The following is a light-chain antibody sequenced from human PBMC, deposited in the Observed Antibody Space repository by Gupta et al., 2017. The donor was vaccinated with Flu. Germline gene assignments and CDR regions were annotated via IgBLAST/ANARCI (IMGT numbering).Light chain of an antibody. Sequence: SFELTQPSSVSVSPGQTARITCSGDVLASKYARWFQQKPGQAPVVVIYKDSERPSGIPERFSGSSSGTTVTLTISGAQVEDEADYYCYSAADNNRVFGGGTKLTVL. V-gene: IGLV3-27*01. J-gene: IGLJ2*01. CDR1: VLASKY. CDR3: YSAADNNRV. CDR2: KDS.